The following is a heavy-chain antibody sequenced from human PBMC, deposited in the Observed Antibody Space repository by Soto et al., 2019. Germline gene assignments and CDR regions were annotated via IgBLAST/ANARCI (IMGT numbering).Heavy chain of an antibody. Sequence: QITLKESGPTLVKPTQTLTLTCTFSGFSLSTSGVGVGWIRQPPGKALEWLALIYWDDDKRYSPSLKSRLTITKDTSKNQVVLTMTNMDPVDTATYYCAHRQYALCSPDLPLGYVWFDPWGQGTLGTVSS. D-gene: IGHD6-13*01. CDR1: GFSLSTSGVG. J-gene: IGHJ5*02. V-gene: IGHV2-5*02. CDR2: IYWDDDK. CDR3: AHRQYALCSPDLPLGYVWFDP.